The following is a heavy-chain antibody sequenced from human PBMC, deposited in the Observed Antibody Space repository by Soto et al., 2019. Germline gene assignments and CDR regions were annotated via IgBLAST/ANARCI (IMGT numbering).Heavy chain of an antibody. J-gene: IGHJ4*02. CDR1: GPTFSTYS. CDR3: AQYRSNMEY. Sequence: EVLLVESGGALVQPGGSLRLSCVVPGPTFSTYSMNWVRQAPGKGLEWVSYISSRGDVISYADSVKGRFTISRDNAKNSLYLQMNSLRAEDTAVYYCAQYRSNMEYWGRGTLVTVSS. D-gene: IGHD3-16*02. V-gene: IGHV3-48*01. CDR2: ISSRGDVI.